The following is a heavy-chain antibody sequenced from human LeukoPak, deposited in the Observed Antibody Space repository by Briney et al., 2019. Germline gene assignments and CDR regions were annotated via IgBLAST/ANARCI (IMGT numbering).Heavy chain of an antibody. Sequence: SETLSLTCAVYGGSFSGYYWSWIRQPPGKGLEWIGEINHSGSTNYNPSLKSRVTISVDTSKNQFSLKLSSVTAADTAVYYCARGGPNYYMDVWGKGTTVTISS. CDR3: ARGGPNYYMDV. J-gene: IGHJ6*03. V-gene: IGHV4-34*01. CDR2: INHSGST. CDR1: GGSFSGYY.